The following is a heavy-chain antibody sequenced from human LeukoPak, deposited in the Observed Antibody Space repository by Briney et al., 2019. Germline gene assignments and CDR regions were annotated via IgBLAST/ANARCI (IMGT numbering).Heavy chain of an antibody. CDR3: ARHVLGWGSHKYDY. V-gene: IGHV4-59*08. J-gene: IGHJ4*02. CDR2: IYYSGST. Sequence: SSETLSLTCTVSGGSISSYYWSWIRQPPGKGLEWIGYIYYSGSTNYNPSLKSRVTISVDTSKNQFSLKLNSVTAADTAVYYCARHVLGWGSHKYDYWGQGTLVTVSS. CDR1: GGSISSYY. D-gene: IGHD6-19*01.